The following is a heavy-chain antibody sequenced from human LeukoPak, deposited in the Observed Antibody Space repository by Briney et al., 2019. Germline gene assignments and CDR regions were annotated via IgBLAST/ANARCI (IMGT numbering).Heavy chain of an antibody. Sequence: GGSLRLSCAASGFTFHTYAMSWVRQAPGKGLEWVSTISGNGGLATYYADSVKGRFTISRDDSKNTLYAQMNSLRADDTAIYYCATYYFASGGLFRHFDYWGQGTLVTVSS. CDR3: ATYYFASGGLFRHFDY. J-gene: IGHJ4*02. CDR1: GFTFHTYA. D-gene: IGHD3-10*01. V-gene: IGHV3-23*01. CDR2: ISGNGGLAT.